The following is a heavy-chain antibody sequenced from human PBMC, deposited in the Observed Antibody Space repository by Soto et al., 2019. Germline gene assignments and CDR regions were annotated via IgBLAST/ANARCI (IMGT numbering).Heavy chain of an antibody. V-gene: IGHV4-4*02. CDR1: GVSIISHDW. CDR3: ATRDSSRFY. J-gene: IGHJ4*02. D-gene: IGHD6-13*01. CDR2: SHQSGNT. Sequence: QVQLQESGPGLVKPSGTLSLTCAVSGVSIISHDWWTWVRQPPGKGLEWIGESHQSGNTNYNSSLESRVTISVDKSKNQFSLELTSVTVADTAVYYCATRDSSRFYWGQGTLVTVSS.